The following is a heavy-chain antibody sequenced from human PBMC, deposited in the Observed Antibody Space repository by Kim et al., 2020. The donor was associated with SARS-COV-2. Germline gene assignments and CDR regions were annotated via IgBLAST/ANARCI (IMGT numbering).Heavy chain of an antibody. D-gene: IGHD3-10*01. CDR1: GFTFDDYA. J-gene: IGHJ4*02. V-gene: IGHV3-9*01. Sequence: GGSLRLSCAASGFTFDDYAMHWVRQAPGKGLEWVSGISWNSGSIGYADSVKGRFTISRDNAKNSLYLQMNSLRAEDTALYYCAKDRYYGSGSHLFDYWGQGTLVTVSS. CDR2: ISWNSGSI. CDR3: AKDRYYGSGSHLFDY.